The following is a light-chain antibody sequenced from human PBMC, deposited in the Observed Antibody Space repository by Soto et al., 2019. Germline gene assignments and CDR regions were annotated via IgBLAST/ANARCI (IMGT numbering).Light chain of an antibody. V-gene: IGKV1-5*01. CDR1: QSITTW. CDR2: DVS. CDR3: QHYKMYSPWP. J-gene: IGKJ1*01. Sequence: DIQMTQSPSTVSAYVGDSVTITCRASQSITTWLAWYQQRPGKAPKLLIYDVSSLQSGVPSRFSGSGSGTEFTLTISSLQTDDVATYYCQHYKMYSPWPVGQGTKVEIK.